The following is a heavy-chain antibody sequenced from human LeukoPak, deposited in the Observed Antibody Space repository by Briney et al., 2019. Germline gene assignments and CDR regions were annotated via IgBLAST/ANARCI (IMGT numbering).Heavy chain of an antibody. V-gene: IGHV1-69*05. D-gene: IGHD2-2*02. CDR3: AYCSSTSCYTSAPYYMDV. CDR1: GGIFSSYA. Sequence: ASVKVSCKASGGIFSSYAISWVRQAPGQGLEWMGGIIPIFGTANYAQKFQGRVTITTDESTSTAYMELSSLRSEDTAVYYCAYCSSTSCYTSAPYYMDVRGKGTTVTVSS. CDR2: IIPIFGTA. J-gene: IGHJ6*03.